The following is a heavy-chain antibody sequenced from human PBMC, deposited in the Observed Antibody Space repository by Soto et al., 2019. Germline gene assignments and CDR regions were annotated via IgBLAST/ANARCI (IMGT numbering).Heavy chain of an antibody. CDR1: GYTFTSHD. V-gene: IGHV1-8*01. J-gene: IGHJ6*02. Sequence: ASVKVSCKASGYTFTSHDINRVRQATGQGLERMGWVNPKSGNTGYAQKFQGRFTMTRDTSRGTAYMELSSLRSEDTAVYYCARSRYSSGWEPYYYDYYCLDVGGRGTTVTVSS. CDR3: ARSRYSSGWEPYYYDYYCLDV. CDR2: VNPKSGNT. D-gene: IGHD6-19*01.